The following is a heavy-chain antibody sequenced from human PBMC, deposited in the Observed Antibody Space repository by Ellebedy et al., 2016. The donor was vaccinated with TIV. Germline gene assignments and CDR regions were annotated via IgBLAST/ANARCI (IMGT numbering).Heavy chain of an antibody. J-gene: IGHJ2*01. CDR2: ISSSSSTI. V-gene: IGHV3-48*01. D-gene: IGHD1-7*01. CDR3: AKEPKLRAGTWYFDL. CDR1: GFTFSSYS. Sequence: GESLKISCAASGFTFSSYSMNWVRQAPGKGLEWVSYISSSSSTIYYADSVKGRFTISRDNSKNTLYLQMNSPRVEDTAVYYCAKEPKLRAGTWYFDLWGRGTLVTVSS.